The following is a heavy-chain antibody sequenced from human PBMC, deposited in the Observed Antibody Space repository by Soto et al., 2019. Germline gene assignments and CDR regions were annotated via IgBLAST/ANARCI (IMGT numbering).Heavy chain of an antibody. V-gene: IGHV4-39*01. Sequence: SETLSLTCSVSGGSVSSSSYYWGWIRHPPGKGLEWIGSIYYSGRTYNNPSLKSRVSTSVDTSKNQFSLRLSSLTAVDTAVYYCARQAGDDSFYAYGMDVWGQGTTVTVSS. CDR2: IYYSGRT. J-gene: IGHJ6*02. D-gene: IGHD3-16*01. CDR3: ARQAGDDSFYAYGMDV. CDR1: GGSVSSSSYY.